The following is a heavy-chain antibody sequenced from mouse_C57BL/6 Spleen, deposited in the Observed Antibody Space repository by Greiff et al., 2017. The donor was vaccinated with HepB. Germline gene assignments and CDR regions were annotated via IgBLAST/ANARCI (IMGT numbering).Heavy chain of an antibody. Sequence: QVHVKQSGAELARPGASVKMSCKASGYTFTSYTMHWVKQRPGQGLEWIGYINPSSGYTKYNQKFKDKATLTADKSSSTAYMQLSSLTSEDSAIYYCAILYDGFAYWGQGTLVTVSA. J-gene: IGHJ3*01. D-gene: IGHD2-12*01. V-gene: IGHV1-4*01. CDR3: AILYDGFAY. CDR1: GYTFTSYT. CDR2: INPSSGYT.